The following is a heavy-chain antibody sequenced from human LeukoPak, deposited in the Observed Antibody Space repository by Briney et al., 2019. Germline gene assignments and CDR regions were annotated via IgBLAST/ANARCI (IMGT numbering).Heavy chain of an antibody. CDR3: AKGLSATPYYYYYMDV. J-gene: IGHJ6*03. CDR2: ISGSGGST. Sequence: GGSLRLSCVASGFTFSSYAMSWVRQAPGKGLEWVSAISGSGGSTYYADSVKGRFTISRDNSKNTLYLQMNSLRAEDTAVYYCAKGLSATPYYYYYMDVWGKGTTVTVSS. V-gene: IGHV3-23*01. D-gene: IGHD2-15*01. CDR1: GFTFSSYA.